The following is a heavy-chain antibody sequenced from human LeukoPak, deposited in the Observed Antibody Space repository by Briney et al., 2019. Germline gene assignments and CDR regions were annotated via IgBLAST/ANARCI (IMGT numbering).Heavy chain of an antibody. Sequence: GGSLRLSCEASGFTFGSFALYWVRQAPGKGLDWIAGIFGSGGSPHYADSVKGRFTISRDNSKNTVYLQINSLRAEDTAVYYCGKTTAGYSSGQKPAWPVDYWGQGTLVTVSS. CDR3: GKTTAGYSSGQKPAWPVDY. V-gene: IGHV3-23*01. D-gene: IGHD5-18*01. J-gene: IGHJ4*02. CDR1: GFTFGSFA. CDR2: IFGSGGSP.